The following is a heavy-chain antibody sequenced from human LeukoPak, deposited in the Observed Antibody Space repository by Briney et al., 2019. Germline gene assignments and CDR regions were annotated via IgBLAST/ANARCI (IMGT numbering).Heavy chain of an antibody. Sequence: GGSLRLSCAASGFTFRSYAMSWVRQAPGQGLEWVSIIYASGASTNYADSVKGRFTISRDNAQNSMYLQMNSLRAEDTAVYYCGRVGGRSKAAKGDAFDIWGQGTMVTVSS. CDR3: GRVGGRSKAAKGDAFDI. J-gene: IGHJ3*02. CDR2: IYASGAST. V-gene: IGHV3-23*01. CDR1: GFTFRSYA. D-gene: IGHD6-6*01.